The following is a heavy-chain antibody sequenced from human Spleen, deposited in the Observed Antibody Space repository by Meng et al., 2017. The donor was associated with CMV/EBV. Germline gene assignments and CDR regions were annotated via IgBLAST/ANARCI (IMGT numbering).Heavy chain of an antibody. CDR3: ARGRSSGIVVVPAANFDY. D-gene: IGHD2-2*01. Sequence: VQLKPWGAGLLKPSETLSLTCAVYGGSFSGYYWSWIRQPPGKGLEWIGEINHSGSTNYNPSLKSRVTISVDTSKNQFSLKLSSVTAADTAVYYCARGRSSGIVVVPAANFDYWGQGTLVTVSS. CDR2: INHSGST. CDR1: GGSFSGYY. J-gene: IGHJ4*02. V-gene: IGHV4-34*01.